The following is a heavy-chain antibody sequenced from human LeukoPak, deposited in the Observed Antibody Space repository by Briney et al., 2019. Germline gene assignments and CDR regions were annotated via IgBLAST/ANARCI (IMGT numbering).Heavy chain of an antibody. Sequence: ASVKVSSKASGYTFTSYAMNWVRQAPGQGLEWMGWINTYTGNPTYAQGFTGRFVFSLDTSVSTAYLQISSLKAEDTAVYYCARWDYDSSGYALYYFDYWGQGTLVTVSS. D-gene: IGHD3-22*01. V-gene: IGHV7-4-1*02. CDR3: ARWDYDSSGYALYYFDY. CDR2: INTYTGNP. CDR1: GYTFTSYA. J-gene: IGHJ4*02.